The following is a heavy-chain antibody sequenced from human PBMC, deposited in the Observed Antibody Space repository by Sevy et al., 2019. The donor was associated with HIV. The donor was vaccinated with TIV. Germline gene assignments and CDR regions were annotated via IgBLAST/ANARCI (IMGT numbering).Heavy chain of an antibody. V-gene: IGHV3-64D*06. J-gene: IGHJ5*02. Sequence: GGSLRLSCSASGFTFSSYAMHWVRQAPGKGLEYVSAISSNGGSTYYADSVKGRFTISRDNSKNTPYLQMSSLRAEDTAVYYCVKDLYRYYDFWSGYTSDNWFDPWGQGTLVTVSS. CDR2: ISSNGGST. D-gene: IGHD3-3*01. CDR3: VKDLYRYYDFWSGYTSDNWFDP. CDR1: GFTFSSYA.